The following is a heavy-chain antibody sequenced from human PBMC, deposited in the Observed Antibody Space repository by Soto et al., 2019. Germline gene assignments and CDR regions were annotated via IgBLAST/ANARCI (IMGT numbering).Heavy chain of an antibody. J-gene: IGHJ5*02. Sequence: GGSLRLSCAVSGVTFRDYLMHWVRQVPGKGLLWVSRIGPDGTSTKYADSVKGRFTISRRNPENTLYLQMNSLRAEDTGVYSCVREVIAVIGSIRWVDPWGQGPLLTV. CDR3: VREVIAVIGSIRWVDP. CDR1: GVTFRDYL. V-gene: IGHV3-74*01. D-gene: IGHD6-19*01. CDR2: IGPDGTST.